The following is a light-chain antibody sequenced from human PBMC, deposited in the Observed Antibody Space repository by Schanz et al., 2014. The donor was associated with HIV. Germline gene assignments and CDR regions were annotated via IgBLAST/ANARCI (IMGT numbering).Light chain of an antibody. CDR3: SSYTGSNIVV. CDR2: EVN. V-gene: IGLV2-8*01. CDR1: SSDVGGYNH. Sequence: QSALTQPASVSGSPGQSITISCTGTSSDVGGYNHVSWYQQHPGKAPKLMIYEVNKRPSGVPDRFSGSKSGDTASLTVSGLQAEDEADYYCSSYTGSNIVVFGGGTKLTVL. J-gene: IGLJ2*01.